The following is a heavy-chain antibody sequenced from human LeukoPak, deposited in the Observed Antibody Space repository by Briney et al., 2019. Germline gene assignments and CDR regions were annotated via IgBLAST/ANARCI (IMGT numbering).Heavy chain of an antibody. Sequence: ASVKVSCKASGYTFTGYYMHWVRQAPGQGLEWMGWINPNSGGTNYAQKFQGRVTMTRDTSTSTVYMELSSLRSEDTAVYYCARGGYSYGYGPSRHFDYWGQGTLVTVSS. J-gene: IGHJ4*02. CDR1: GYTFTGYY. D-gene: IGHD5-18*01. V-gene: IGHV1-2*02. CDR2: INPNSGGT. CDR3: ARGGYSYGYGPSRHFDY.